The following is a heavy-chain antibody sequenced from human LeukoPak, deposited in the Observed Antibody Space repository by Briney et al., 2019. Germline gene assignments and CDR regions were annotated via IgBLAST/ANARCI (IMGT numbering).Heavy chain of an antibody. D-gene: IGHD3-9*01. CDR2: ISASGGTT. J-gene: IGHJ4*02. CDR1: GFTFSSYA. V-gene: IGHV3-23*01. Sequence: GGSLGLSCAASGFTFSSYALSWVRQAPGKGLEWVSVISASGGTTYYADSVKGRFTISRDTSKDTVYLQMHSLRAEDTAVYYCAKGDVLPSYPTFDYWGQGTLVTVSS. CDR3: AKGDVLPSYPTFDY.